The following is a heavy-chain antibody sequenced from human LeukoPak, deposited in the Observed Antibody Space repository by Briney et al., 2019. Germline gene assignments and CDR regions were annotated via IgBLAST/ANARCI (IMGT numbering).Heavy chain of an antibody. Sequence: ASVKVSCKASGYTFTSYAMNRVRQAPGQGLEWMGWINTNTGNPTYAQGLTGRFVFSLDTSVSTAYLQISSLKAEDTAVYYCARDVKYYYDSSGLPLDYWGQGTLVTVSS. V-gene: IGHV7-4-1*02. D-gene: IGHD3-22*01. CDR2: INTNTGNP. J-gene: IGHJ4*02. CDR3: ARDVKYYYDSSGLPLDY. CDR1: GYTFTSYA.